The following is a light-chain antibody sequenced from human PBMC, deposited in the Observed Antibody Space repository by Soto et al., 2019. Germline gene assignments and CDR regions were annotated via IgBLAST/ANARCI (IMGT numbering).Light chain of an antibody. CDR2: EGS. J-gene: IGLJ1*01. V-gene: IGLV2-23*01. Sequence: QSVLTQPASVSGSPGQSITISCTGTSSDVGSYNLVSWYQQHPGKAPKLMIYEGSKRPSGVSNRFSGSKSGNTASLTISGLQAEDEADYYCCSYAGRSTLYVFGTGTRSPS. CDR3: CSYAGRSTLYV. CDR1: SSDVGSYNL.